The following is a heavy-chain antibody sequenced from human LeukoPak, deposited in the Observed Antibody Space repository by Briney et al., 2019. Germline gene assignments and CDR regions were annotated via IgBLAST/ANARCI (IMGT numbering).Heavy chain of an antibody. CDR3: ARGEMATIEDAFDI. CDR1: GASISSDY. J-gene: IGHJ3*02. Sequence: SGTLSLTCIVSGASISSDYWSWIRQPPGKGLEWIGYIFFSGSTNYNPSLKSRVTMSVDTSKNQFSLNLSSVTAADTAVYYCARGEMATIEDAFDIWGQGTMVTVSS. D-gene: IGHD5-24*01. V-gene: IGHV4-59*01. CDR2: IFFSGST.